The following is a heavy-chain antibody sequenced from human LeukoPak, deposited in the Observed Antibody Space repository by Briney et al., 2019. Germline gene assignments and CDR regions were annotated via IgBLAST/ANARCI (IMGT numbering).Heavy chain of an antibody. J-gene: IGHJ5*02. Sequence: TSETPSLTCTVSGGSISSYYWSWIRQPPGKGLEWIGYIYYSGSTNYNPSLKSRVTISVDTSKNQFSLKLSSVTAADTAVYYCARDKYSSSFDPWGQGTLVTVSS. D-gene: IGHD6-19*01. CDR2: IYYSGST. CDR1: GGSISSYY. V-gene: IGHV4-59*01. CDR3: ARDKYSSSFDP.